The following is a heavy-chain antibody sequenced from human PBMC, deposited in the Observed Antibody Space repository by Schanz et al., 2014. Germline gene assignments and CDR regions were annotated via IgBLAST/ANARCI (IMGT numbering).Heavy chain of an antibody. CDR1: GGTFNSYT. CDR2: IIPILGIA. CDR3: ARDFSAYVGNYFDY. Sequence: QVQLVQSGGEVKTPGASVKVSCKASGGTFNSYTINWVRQAPGQGLEWMGRIIPILGIANYAQKFQGRVTITADRSTSTAYMELSSLRSEDTAVYYCARDFSAYVGNYFDYWGQGTMVTVSS. V-gene: IGHV1-69*04. J-gene: IGHJ4*03. D-gene: IGHD5-12*01.